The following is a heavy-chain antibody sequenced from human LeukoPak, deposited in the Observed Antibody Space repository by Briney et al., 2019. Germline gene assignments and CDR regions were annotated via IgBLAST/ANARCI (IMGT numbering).Heavy chain of an antibody. CDR1: GFTFGDYA. Sequence: GRSLRLSCTASGFTFGDYAMSWFRQAPGEGLEWVGFVRSKAYGGTTEYAASVKGRFTISRDDSKSIAYLQMNSLKTEDTAVYYCTRDSTVTTKYYYYYMDAWGKGTTVTVSS. V-gene: IGHV3-49*03. D-gene: IGHD4-11*01. J-gene: IGHJ6*03. CDR2: VRSKAYGGTT. CDR3: TRDSTVTTKYYYYYMDA.